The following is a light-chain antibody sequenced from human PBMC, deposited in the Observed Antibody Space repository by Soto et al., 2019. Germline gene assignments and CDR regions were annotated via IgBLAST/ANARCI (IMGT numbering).Light chain of an antibody. CDR1: QSALYSSNNKNY. V-gene: IGKV4-1*01. Sequence: DIVMTQSPDSLAVSRGERATINCKSSQSALYSSNNKNYLAWYQQKPGQPPKLLIYWASTRESGVPDRFSGSGSGTDFTLTISSLQAEDVAVYYCQQYYSTPLTFGGGTKVEIK. J-gene: IGKJ4*01. CDR3: QQYYSTPLT. CDR2: WAS.